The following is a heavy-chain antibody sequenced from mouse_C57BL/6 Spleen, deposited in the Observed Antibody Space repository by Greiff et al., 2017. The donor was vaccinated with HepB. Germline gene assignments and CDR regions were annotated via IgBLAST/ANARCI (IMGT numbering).Heavy chain of an antibody. CDR1: GYAFSSSW. D-gene: IGHD2-4*01. CDR3: ARVGYDYDGYFDY. V-gene: IGHV1-82*01. J-gene: IGHJ2*01. CDR2: IYPGDGDT. Sequence: VQLQQSGPELVKPGASVKISCKASGYAFSSSWMNWVKQRPGKGLEWIGRIYPGDGDTNYNGKFKGKATLTADKSSSTAYMQLSSLTSEDSAVYFCARVGYDYDGYFDYWGQGTTLTVSS.